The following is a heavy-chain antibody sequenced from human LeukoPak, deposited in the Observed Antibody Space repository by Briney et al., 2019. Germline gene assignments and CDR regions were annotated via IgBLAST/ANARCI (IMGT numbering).Heavy chain of an antibody. V-gene: IGHV3-49*04. Sequence: GSLRLSCTASGFTFGDYAMSWVRQAPGAGLEWVGFIRSKAYGGTTEYAASVKGRFTISRDDSKSIAYLQMNSLKTEETAVYYCTRELWFGELSNWGQGTLVTVSS. CDR2: IRSKAYGGTT. J-gene: IGHJ4*02. CDR1: GFTFGDYA. CDR3: TRELWFGELSN. D-gene: IGHD3-10*01.